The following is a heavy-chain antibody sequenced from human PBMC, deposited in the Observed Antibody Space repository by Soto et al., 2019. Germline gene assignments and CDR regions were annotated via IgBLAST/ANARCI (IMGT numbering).Heavy chain of an antibody. J-gene: IGHJ4*02. CDR2: LSGSGETT. CDR1: GFTFSSYA. Sequence: EVQLLESGGGLVQPGGSLRLSCAASGFTFSSYAMTWVRQAPGKGLEWVSGLSGSGETTYYADSVKGRFTISRDNSKNTLYLQMNSLRVEDTAVYFCANQGSWATNAYSDYWGQGTLVTVSS. D-gene: IGHD2-8*01. CDR3: ANQGSWATNAYSDY. V-gene: IGHV3-23*01.